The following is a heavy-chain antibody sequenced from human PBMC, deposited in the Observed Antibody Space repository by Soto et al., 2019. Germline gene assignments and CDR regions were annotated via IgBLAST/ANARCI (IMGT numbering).Heavy chain of an antibody. CDR1: GFSLSTSGVG. V-gene: IGHV2-5*01. CDR3: ARRYASGWLFDYFDH. Sequence: QITLKESGPTLVKPTETLTLTCTFSGFSLSTSGVGVGWIRQPPGKALAWLALIHWNNDKLYSPSLKTRLSITKDTSKSQVVLTMTSMDPVDTATYFCARRYASGWLFDYFDHWGQGTLVTVSS. CDR2: IHWNNDK. J-gene: IGHJ4*02. D-gene: IGHD6-19*01.